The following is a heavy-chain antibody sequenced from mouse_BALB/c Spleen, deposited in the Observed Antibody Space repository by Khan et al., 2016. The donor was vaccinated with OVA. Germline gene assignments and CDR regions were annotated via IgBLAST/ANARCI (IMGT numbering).Heavy chain of an antibody. J-gene: IGHJ3*01. CDR1: GYTFTDYA. V-gene: IGHV1S137*01. CDR3: ARGGRFAY. CDR2: ISTYSGDA. D-gene: IGHD1-1*02. Sequence: QVQLKESGAELVRPGVSVKISCKVSGYTFTDYAMHWVKQSHAKSLEWIGVISTYSGDADYNQKFQGKATMTVDKSSSTAYMELARLTSEDSALYYCARGGRFAYWGQGTLVTVSA.